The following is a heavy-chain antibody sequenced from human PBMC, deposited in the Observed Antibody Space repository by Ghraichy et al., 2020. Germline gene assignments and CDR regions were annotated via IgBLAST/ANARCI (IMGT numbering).Heavy chain of an antibody. CDR1: GGSINIVSFY. V-gene: IGHV4-39*01. D-gene: IGHD6-13*01. CDR3: AGPAGYGTGSYDPLEH. CDR2: IYNTGTT. J-gene: IGHJ4*02. Sequence: SETLSLTCTVSGGSINIVSFYWGWVRQPPGKGLEWIGNIYNTGTTSYNPSLKSRVNISVDTSKNEFSLRLTSVTAADTAVYFCAGPAGYGTGSYDPLEHWGQGSLVTVTS.